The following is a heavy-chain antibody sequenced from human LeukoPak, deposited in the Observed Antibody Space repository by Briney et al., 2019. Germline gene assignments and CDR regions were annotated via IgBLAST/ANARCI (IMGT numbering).Heavy chain of an antibody. CDR3: ARDVPNYDILTGYFY. V-gene: IGHV3-23*01. CDR1: GFTFTRNG. CDR2: ITASGGST. Sequence: GGSLRLPCAASGFTFTRNGMNWVRQAPGKGLEWVSSITASGGSTYYADSVKGRFTISRDNAKNTLYLQMNSLRAEDTAVYYCARDVPNYDILTGYFYWGQGTLVTVSS. D-gene: IGHD3-9*01. J-gene: IGHJ4*02.